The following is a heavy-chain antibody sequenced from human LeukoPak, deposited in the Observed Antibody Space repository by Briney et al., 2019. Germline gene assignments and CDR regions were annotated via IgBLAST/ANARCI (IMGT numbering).Heavy chain of an antibody. Sequence: PSETLSLTCTVSGGSISSGSYYWSWTRQPAGKGLEWIGRIYTSGSTNYNPSLKSRVTISVDTSKNQFSLKLSSVTAADTAVYYCARGPYDFWSGYYRPFDYWGQGTLVTVSS. D-gene: IGHD3-3*01. V-gene: IGHV4-61*02. CDR1: GGSISSGSYY. J-gene: IGHJ4*02. CDR2: IYTSGST. CDR3: ARGPYDFWSGYYRPFDY.